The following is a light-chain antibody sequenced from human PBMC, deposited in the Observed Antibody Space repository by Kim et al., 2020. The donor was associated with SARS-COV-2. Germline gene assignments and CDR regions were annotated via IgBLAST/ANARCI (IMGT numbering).Light chain of an antibody. CDR1: SSDVAVYNY. J-gene: IGLJ3*02. Sequence: GHSITISGTGNSSDVAVYNYGSCYQQHPGKARKLMFYDVSNRPSGFSNRFAGSKPGNTASPTISGLQAEDEAGYYCSSYTRSSTWVFGGGTKVTVL. V-gene: IGLV2-14*03. CDR3: SSYTRSSTWV. CDR2: DVS.